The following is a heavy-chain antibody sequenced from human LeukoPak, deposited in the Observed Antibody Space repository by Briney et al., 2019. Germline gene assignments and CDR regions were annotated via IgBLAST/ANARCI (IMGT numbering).Heavy chain of an antibody. Sequence: GGSLRLSCAASGFTVSSNYMSWVRQAPGKGLEWVSVIYSGGSTYYADSVKGRFTISRDNSKNTLYLQMNSLRAEDTAVYYCARVYSSSWKFFDYWGQGTLVTVSS. D-gene: IGHD6-13*01. CDR3: ARVYSSSWKFFDY. V-gene: IGHV3-66*01. CDR2: IYSGGST. CDR1: GFTVSSNY. J-gene: IGHJ4*02.